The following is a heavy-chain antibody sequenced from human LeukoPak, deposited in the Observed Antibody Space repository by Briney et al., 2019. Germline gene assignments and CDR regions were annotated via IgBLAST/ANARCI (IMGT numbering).Heavy chain of an antibody. CDR1: GFTFSSYG. D-gene: IGHD3-22*01. V-gene: IGHV3-33*01. CDR2: IWYDGSNK. Sequence: GGSLRLSRAASGFTFSSYGMHWVRQAPGKGLEWVAVIWYDGSNKYYADSVKGRFTISRDNSKNTLYLQMNSLRAEDTAVYYCAREDYDSSGYYYVSLYFQHWGQGTLVTVSS. J-gene: IGHJ1*01. CDR3: AREDYDSSGYYYVSLYFQH.